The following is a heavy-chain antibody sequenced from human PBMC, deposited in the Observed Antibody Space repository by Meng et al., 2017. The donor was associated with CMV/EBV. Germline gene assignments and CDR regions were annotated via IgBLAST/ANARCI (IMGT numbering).Heavy chain of an antibody. CDR3: AREVGDGNDINYYYYYGMDV. Sequence: GGSLRLSCKGSGYSFITYWIGWVRQATGQGLEWMGWMNPNSGNTGYAQKFQGRVTITRNSSISTAYMELSSLRSEDTAVYYCAREVGDGNDINYYYYYGMDVWGQGTTVTVSS. J-gene: IGHJ6*02. D-gene: IGHD3-9*01. CDR1: GYSFITYW. CDR2: MNPNSGNT. V-gene: IGHV1-8*03.